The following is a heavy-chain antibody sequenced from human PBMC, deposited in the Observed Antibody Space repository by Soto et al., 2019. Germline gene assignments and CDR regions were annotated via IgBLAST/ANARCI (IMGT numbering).Heavy chain of an antibody. J-gene: IGHJ5*02. D-gene: IGHD3-3*01. CDR3: VGGADLEGRYNWFDP. Sequence: QVQLVQSGAEVKKPGASVKVSCKASGYTFTDYAIHWLRQAPGQGLEWMGWINTESGNTKYSQRFQDRVSFTRDTSARTVYMELSSLRSDDTAIYFCVGGADLEGRYNWFDPWGQGTLVTVSS. V-gene: IGHV1-3*04. CDR2: INTESGNT. CDR1: GYTFTDYA.